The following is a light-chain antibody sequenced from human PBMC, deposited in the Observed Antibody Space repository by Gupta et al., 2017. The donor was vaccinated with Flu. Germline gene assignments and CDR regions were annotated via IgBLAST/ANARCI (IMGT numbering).Light chain of an antibody. CDR2: KAS. J-gene: IGKJ2*01. CDR1: QNIRDW. Sequence: QSPSTLSASVGDRVTITCRASQNIRDWLAWYQQKPGKAPNLLIYKASTLESGVPSRFSGSGSGTEFTLTISSLQPDDFATYYCQQYDTYTATFGQGTKLEMK. CDR3: QQYDTYTAT. V-gene: IGKV1-5*03.